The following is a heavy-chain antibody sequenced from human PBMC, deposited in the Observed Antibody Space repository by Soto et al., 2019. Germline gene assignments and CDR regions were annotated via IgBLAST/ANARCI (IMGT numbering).Heavy chain of an antibody. J-gene: IGHJ4*02. CDR2: INAGNGNT. V-gene: IGHV1-3*05. CDR1: GYTFTGYA. CDR3: ARAVAVPADFDY. Sequence: QVQVVQSGAEEKKPGASVKVSCTASGYTFTGYAMHWVRQAPGQRLEWMGWINAGNGNTKYSQKFQGRVTITRDTSASTAYMELSSLRSVDTAVYYCARAVAVPADFDYWGQGTLVTVSS. D-gene: IGHD6-19*01.